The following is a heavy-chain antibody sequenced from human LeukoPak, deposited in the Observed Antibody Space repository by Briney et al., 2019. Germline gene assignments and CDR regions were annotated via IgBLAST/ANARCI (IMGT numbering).Heavy chain of an antibody. CDR2: ISSSSSTI. CDR3: TRDLGY. Sequence: PGGSLRLSCAASGFTFSSYSMDWVRQAPGKGLEWVSYISSSSSTIYYADSVKGRFTISRDNAKNSLYLQMNSLRVDDTGVYYCTRDLGYWGQGTLVTVSS. D-gene: IGHD1-26*01. V-gene: IGHV3-48*01. J-gene: IGHJ4*02. CDR1: GFTFSSYS.